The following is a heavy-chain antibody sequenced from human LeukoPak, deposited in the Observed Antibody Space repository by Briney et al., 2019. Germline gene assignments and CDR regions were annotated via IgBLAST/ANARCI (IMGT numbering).Heavy chain of an antibody. CDR1: GFTFSSYS. CDR2: ISSSSYI. D-gene: IGHD2-15*01. J-gene: IGHJ3*02. Sequence: PGGSLRLSCAASGFTFSSYSMNWVRQAPGKGLEWVSSISSSSYIYYADSVKGRFTISRDNAKNSLYLQMNSLRAEDTAVYYCARDYPLGYCSGGSCYSGAFDIWGQGTMVTVSS. CDR3: ARDYPLGYCSGGSCYSGAFDI. V-gene: IGHV3-21*01.